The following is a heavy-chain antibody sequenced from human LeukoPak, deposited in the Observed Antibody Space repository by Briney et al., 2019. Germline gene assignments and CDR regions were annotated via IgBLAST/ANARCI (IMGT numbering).Heavy chain of an antibody. CDR3: ARTIAEGWFDP. Sequence: NPGGSLRLSCAASGFTFSDYYMSWIRQAPGKGLEWVSYISSSSSYTNYADSVKGRFTISRDNAKNSLYLQMNSLRAEDTAVYYCARTIAEGWFDPWGQGTLVTVSS. CDR2: ISSSSSYT. CDR1: GFTFSDYY. J-gene: IGHJ5*02. V-gene: IGHV3-11*03. D-gene: IGHD6-13*01.